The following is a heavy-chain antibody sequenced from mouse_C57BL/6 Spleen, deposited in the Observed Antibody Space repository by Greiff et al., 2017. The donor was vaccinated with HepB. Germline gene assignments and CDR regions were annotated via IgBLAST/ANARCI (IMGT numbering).Heavy chain of an antibody. Sequence: VQLQQSDAELVKPGASVKISCKVSGYTFTDHTIHWMKQRPEQGLEWIGYIYPRDGSTKYNEKFKGKATLTADNSSSTAYMQLNSLTSEDSAVYFCAREGAYYYGSSYFDYWGQGTTLTVSS. V-gene: IGHV1-78*01. CDR1: GYTFTDHT. J-gene: IGHJ2*01. D-gene: IGHD1-1*01. CDR3: AREGAYYYGSSYFDY. CDR2: IYPRDGST.